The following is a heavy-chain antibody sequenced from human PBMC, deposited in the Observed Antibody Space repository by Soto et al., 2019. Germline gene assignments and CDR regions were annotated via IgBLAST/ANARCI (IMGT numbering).Heavy chain of an antibody. J-gene: IGHJ4*02. D-gene: IGHD3-22*01. Sequence: QMQLVQSGPEVKKPGTSVTVSCKASGFTFTHSAIQWVRQARGPSLEWIGWIVVGSGNTNYAPKFQERVTITWDMSTFTAYMELSSLRSEDTAVYYYGDSDPRGRIDWGQGTLVTVSS. CDR1: GFTFTHSA. V-gene: IGHV1-58*02. CDR3: GDSDPRGRID. CDR2: IVVGSGNT.